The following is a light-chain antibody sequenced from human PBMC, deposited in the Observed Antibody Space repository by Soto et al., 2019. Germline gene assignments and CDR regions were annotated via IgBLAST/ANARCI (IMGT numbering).Light chain of an antibody. Sequence: QSVLTQPPSVSVAPGQKVTISCSGSSSNIGNNYVSWYQQLPGTAPKLLIYDNNKRPSGIPDRFSGSKSGTSATLGITGLQTGDEADYYCGTWDSSSGVFGGGTKLTVL. CDR1: SSNIGNNY. CDR2: DNN. J-gene: IGLJ2*01. CDR3: GTWDSSSGV. V-gene: IGLV1-51*01.